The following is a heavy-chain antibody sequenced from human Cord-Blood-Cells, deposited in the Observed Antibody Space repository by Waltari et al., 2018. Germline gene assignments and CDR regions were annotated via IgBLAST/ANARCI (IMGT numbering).Heavy chain of an antibody. V-gene: IGHV4-34*01. CDR2: IHHSGST. CDR1: GGSFSGYS. Sequence: QVQLQPWGAGLLKPSEILSLTCAVYGGSFSGYSWRWIRQPPGKGLEWIGEIHHSGSTNYNPSLKSRVTISVDTSKNQFSLKLSSVTAADTAVYYCARGGDIVVVPAAIAYFQHWGQGTLVTVSS. D-gene: IGHD2-2*02. J-gene: IGHJ1*01. CDR3: ARGGDIVVVPAAIAYFQH.